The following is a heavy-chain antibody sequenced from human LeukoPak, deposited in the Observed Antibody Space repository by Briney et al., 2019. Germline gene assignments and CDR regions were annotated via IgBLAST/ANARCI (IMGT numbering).Heavy chain of an antibody. J-gene: IGHJ4*02. CDR2: IIPIFGTA. CDR3: ARAIPSGSSGSGACDY. CDR1: GGTFSSYA. Sequence: SSVNVSCKASGGTFSSYAISWVRQAPGQGLEWMGGIIPIFGTANYAQKFQGRVTITADKSTSTAYMELSSLRSEDTAVYYCARAIPSGSSGSGACDYWGQGTLVTVSS. V-gene: IGHV1-69*06. D-gene: IGHD6-19*01.